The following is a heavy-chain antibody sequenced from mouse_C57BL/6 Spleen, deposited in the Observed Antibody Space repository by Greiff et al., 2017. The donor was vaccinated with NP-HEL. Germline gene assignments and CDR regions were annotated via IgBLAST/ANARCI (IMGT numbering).Heavy chain of an antibody. J-gene: IGHJ4*01. CDR1: GYTFTSYW. Sequence: QVQLQQPGAELVKPGASVKMSCKASGYTFTSYWIPWVKQRPGHGLEWIGDIYPGTGSTNYNEKFKSKATLTADTSSSTAYMQLSILTSEDAAVYYCARYGSRYYYAMDYWGQGTSVTVSS. D-gene: IGHD1-1*01. CDR2: IYPGTGST. V-gene: IGHV1-55*01. CDR3: ARYGSRYYYAMDY.